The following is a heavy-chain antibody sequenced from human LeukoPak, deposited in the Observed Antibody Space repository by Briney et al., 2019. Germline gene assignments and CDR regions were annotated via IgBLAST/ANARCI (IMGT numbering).Heavy chain of an antibody. J-gene: IGHJ4*02. V-gene: IGHV3-48*02. CDR1: GFTFSDYA. D-gene: IGHD4-23*01. CDR3: ARVAAGYSVNYFDY. CDR2: ISTGSSTT. Sequence: GGSLRLSCTASGFTFSDYAMNWVRQAPGKGPEWVSYISTGSSTTYYADSVKGRFTISRDNVENSLYLQMNSLRDEDTAVYYCARVAAGYSVNYFDYWGQGTLVTVSS.